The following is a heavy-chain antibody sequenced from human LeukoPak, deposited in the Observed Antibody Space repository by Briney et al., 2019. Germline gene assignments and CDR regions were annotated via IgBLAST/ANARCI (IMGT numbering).Heavy chain of an antibody. CDR1: GGSIRDFY. J-gene: IGHJ4*02. V-gene: IGHV4-4*07. Sequence: PSETLSLTCSVSGGSIRDFYWSWIRQPAGKGLEWIGRIYSSGNTNYNPSLKSRVTMSLDASKNQFSLKLSSVTAADTAVYYCARNSGDFWGQGTLVTVSS. CDR3: ARNSGDF. CDR2: IYSSGNT. D-gene: IGHD4-23*01.